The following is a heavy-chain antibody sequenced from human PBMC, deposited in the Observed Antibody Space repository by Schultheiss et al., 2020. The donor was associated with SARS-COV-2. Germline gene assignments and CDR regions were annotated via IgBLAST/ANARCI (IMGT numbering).Heavy chain of an antibody. CDR2: ISSSGSTI. J-gene: IGHJ4*02. Sequence: GSLRLSCAASGFTFSSYAMSWVRQAPGKGLEWVSYISSSGSTIYYADSVKGRFTISRDNAKNSLYLQMNSLRAEDTAVYYCAKALGEEWLPNWGQGTLVTVSS. CDR3: AKALGEEWLPN. V-gene: IGHV3-48*04. CDR1: GFTFSSYA. D-gene: IGHD3-3*01.